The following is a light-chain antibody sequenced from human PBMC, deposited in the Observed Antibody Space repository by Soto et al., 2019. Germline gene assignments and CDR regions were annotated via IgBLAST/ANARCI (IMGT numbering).Light chain of an antibody. V-gene: IGKV3-20*01. CDR2: GAS. J-gene: IGKJ5*01. CDR1: QTVSSNY. Sequence: EIVLTQSPGTLSLSPGDRATLSCRASQTVSSNYLAWYHQKPGQTPRLLIYGASRRAAGIPDRFSGSGSGPDFTLTISRLEPEDFAVYYWQQYGNSLSITFGQGTRLEI. CDR3: QQYGNSLSIT.